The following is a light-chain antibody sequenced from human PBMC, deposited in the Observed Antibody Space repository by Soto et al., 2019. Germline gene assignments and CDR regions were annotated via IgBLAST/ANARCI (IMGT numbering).Light chain of an antibody. Sequence: EIVLTQSPGTLSLSPGERATHSCRASQSVSSSYLAWYQQKPGQAPRLLIYGASSRATGIPDRFSGSGSGTDFTLTISRLEPEDFAVYYCQQYGSSPPLTFGGGTKVDIK. CDR2: GAS. CDR1: QSVSSSY. V-gene: IGKV3-20*01. J-gene: IGKJ4*01. CDR3: QQYGSSPPLT.